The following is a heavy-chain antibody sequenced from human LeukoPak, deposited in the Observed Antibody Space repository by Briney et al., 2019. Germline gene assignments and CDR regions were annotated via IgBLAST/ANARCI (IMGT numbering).Heavy chain of an antibody. D-gene: IGHD4-17*01. CDR2: IYYSGST. Sequence: SETLSLTCTVSGGSISSGGYYWSRIRQHPGKGTEWIGYIYYSGSTYYNPSLKSRVTISVDTSKNQFSLKLSSVTAADTAVYYCARGDYGTPDVWGQGATVTVSS. CDR3: ARGDYGTPDV. CDR1: GGSISSGGYY. V-gene: IGHV4-31*03. J-gene: IGHJ6*02.